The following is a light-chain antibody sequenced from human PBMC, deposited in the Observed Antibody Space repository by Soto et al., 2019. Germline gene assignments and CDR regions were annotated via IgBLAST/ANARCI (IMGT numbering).Light chain of an antibody. Sequence: QSVLTQPPSVSGDPGQRVTISCTGASANIGAGYDVHWYQQLPGTAPKLLIYGNNNRPSGVPDRFSGSRSGTSASLAITGLQAEDEADYYCQSYDSSLIAYVFGTGTKVTVL. CDR1: SANIGAGYD. V-gene: IGLV1-40*01. J-gene: IGLJ1*01. CDR3: QSYDSSLIAYV. CDR2: GNN.